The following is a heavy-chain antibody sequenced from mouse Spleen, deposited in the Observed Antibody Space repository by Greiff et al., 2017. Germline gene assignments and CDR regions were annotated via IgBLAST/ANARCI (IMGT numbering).Heavy chain of an antibody. CDR1: GYAFTNYL. D-gene: IGHD1-1*01. CDR3: AREGTTGGYYAMDY. Sequence: QVQLQQSGAELVRPGTSVKVSCKASGYAFTNYLIEWVKQRPGQGLEWIGVINPGSGGTNYNEKFKGKATLTADKSSSTAYMQLSSLTSDDSAVYFCAREGTTGGYYAMDYWGQGTSVTVSS. V-gene: IGHV1-54*01. CDR2: INPGSGGT. J-gene: IGHJ4*01.